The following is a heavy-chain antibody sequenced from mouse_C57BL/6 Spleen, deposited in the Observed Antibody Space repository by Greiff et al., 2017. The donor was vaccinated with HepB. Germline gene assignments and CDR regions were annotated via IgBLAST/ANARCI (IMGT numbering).Heavy chain of an antibody. CDR2: IYPGSGST. CDR3: ASSDSYGSRSYWYFDV. CDR1: GYTFTSYW. Sequence: QVQLQQPGAELVKPGASVKMSGKASGYTFTSYWITWVKQRPGQGLEWIGDIYPGSGSTNYNEKFKSKATLTVDTSSSTAYMQLSSLTSEDSAVYYCASSDSYGSRSYWYFDVWGTGTTVTVSS. V-gene: IGHV1-55*01. J-gene: IGHJ1*03. D-gene: IGHD1-1*01.